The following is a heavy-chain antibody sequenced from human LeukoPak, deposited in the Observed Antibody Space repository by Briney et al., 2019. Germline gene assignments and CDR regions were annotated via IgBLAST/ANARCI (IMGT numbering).Heavy chain of an antibody. V-gene: IGHV4-39*01. CDR2: IYYSGTT. CDR3: ARHSEYYSGSGSASGYFDY. J-gene: IGHJ4*02. CDR1: GGSISSSSYY. Sequence: PSETLSLTCSVSGGSISSSSYYWGWIRQPPGKGQEWIGTIYYSGTTYYNPPLKSRVTMSRDTSKNQFSLKLSSVTAADTAVYYCARHSEYYSGSGSASGYFDYWGQGTLVTVSS. D-gene: IGHD3-10*01.